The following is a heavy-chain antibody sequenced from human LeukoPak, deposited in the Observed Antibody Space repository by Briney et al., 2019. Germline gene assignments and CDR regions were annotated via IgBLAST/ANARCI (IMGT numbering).Heavy chain of an antibody. CDR2: IYYSGST. CDR1: GGSISSYY. Sequence: ETLSLTCTVSGGSISSYYWSWIRQPPGKGLEWIGYIYYSGSTNYNPSLKSRVTISVDTSKNQFSLKLSSVTAADTAVYYCARHVRYSSILTKGYNWFDPWGQGTLVTVSS. CDR3: ARHVRYSSILTKGYNWFDP. J-gene: IGHJ5*02. V-gene: IGHV4-59*08. D-gene: IGHD6-13*01.